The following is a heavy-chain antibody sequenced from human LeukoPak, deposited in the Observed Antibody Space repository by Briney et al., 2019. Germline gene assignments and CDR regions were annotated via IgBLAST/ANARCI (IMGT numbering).Heavy chain of an antibody. D-gene: IGHD3-10*01. V-gene: IGHV1-18*01. J-gene: IGHJ5*02. CDR1: GYTFTSYG. CDR2: ISVYNGNT. Sequence: ASVKVSCKASGYTFTSYGISWVRQAPGQGLEWMGWISVYNGNTNYAQKLQGRVTMTRDMSTSTVYMELSSLRSEDTAVYYCAREGVPLWFGELWAEENWFDPWGQGTLVTVSS. CDR3: AREGVPLWFGELWAEENWFDP.